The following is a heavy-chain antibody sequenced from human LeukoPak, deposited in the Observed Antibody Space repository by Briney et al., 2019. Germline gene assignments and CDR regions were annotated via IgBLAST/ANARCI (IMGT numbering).Heavy chain of an antibody. Sequence: SETLSLTCTVSGGSISSSSYYWGWVRQPPGKGLEWIGSIYYSGSTYYNPSLKSRVTISVDTSKNQFSLKLSSVTAADTAVYYCARSYGSGYYYYYMDVWGKGTTVTVSS. CDR2: IYYSGST. D-gene: IGHD3-10*01. J-gene: IGHJ6*03. CDR1: GGSISSSSYY. V-gene: IGHV4-39*07. CDR3: ARSYGSGYYYYYMDV.